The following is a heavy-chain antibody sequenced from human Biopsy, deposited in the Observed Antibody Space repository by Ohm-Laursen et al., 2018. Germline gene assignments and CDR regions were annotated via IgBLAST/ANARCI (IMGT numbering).Heavy chain of an antibody. V-gene: IGHV4-59*08. J-gene: IGHJ3*01. Sequence: SVTLSLTCAVSGDSITSYFWNWIRQAPGKGLEWIGNIYYRGNTNYSPSLKRRATISLDSTKNRFSLRLNSVTASDTAVYYCARRLPLRGFAFDVWGQGTVVTVS. CDR3: ARRLPLRGFAFDV. CDR2: IYYRGNT. D-gene: IGHD3-10*01. CDR1: GDSITSYF.